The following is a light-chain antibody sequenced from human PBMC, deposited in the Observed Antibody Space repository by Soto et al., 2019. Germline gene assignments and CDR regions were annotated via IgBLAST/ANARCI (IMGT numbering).Light chain of an antibody. CDR1: QSVSSN. V-gene: IGKV3-15*01. J-gene: IGKJ1*01. CDR3: RQYSNWPTWT. Sequence: EIVMTQSPATLSVSPGERATLSCRASQSVSSNLAWYQQKPGQAPRLLIYGASTRATGIPARFSGSGSGTEFTLTISSLQSEDFAVYYCRQYSNWPTWTFGQGTKVHIK. CDR2: GAS.